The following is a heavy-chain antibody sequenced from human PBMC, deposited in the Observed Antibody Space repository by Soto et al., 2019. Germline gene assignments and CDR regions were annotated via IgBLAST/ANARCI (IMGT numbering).Heavy chain of an antibody. D-gene: IGHD2-8*01. V-gene: IGHV1-18*01. J-gene: IGHJ5*02. CDR3: ARDGVAYCTNGVCYVNWFDP. CDR2: ISAYNGNT. Sequence: ASVKVSCKASGYTFTSYGISWVRQAPGQVLEWMGWISAYNGNTNYAQKLQGRVTMTTDTSTSTAYMELRSLRSDDTAVYYCARDGVAYCTNGVCYVNWFDPWGQGTLVTVSS. CDR1: GYTFTSYG.